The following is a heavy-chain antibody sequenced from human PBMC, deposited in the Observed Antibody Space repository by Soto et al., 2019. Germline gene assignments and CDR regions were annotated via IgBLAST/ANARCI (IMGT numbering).Heavy chain of an antibody. D-gene: IGHD2-15*01. CDR2: INHSGST. Sequence: QVQLQQWGAGLLKPSETLSLTCAVYGGSFSGYYWSWIRQPPGKGLEWIGEINHSGSTNYDPSLNSRVTISVDTSKNQFSLKLSSVTAADTAVYYCASSCSGGSCFGSSWGQGTLVTVSS. CDR3: ASSCSGGSCFGSS. J-gene: IGHJ4*02. CDR1: GGSFSGYY. V-gene: IGHV4-34*01.